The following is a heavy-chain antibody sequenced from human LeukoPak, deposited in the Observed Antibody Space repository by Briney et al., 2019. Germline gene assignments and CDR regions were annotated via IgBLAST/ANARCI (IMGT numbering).Heavy chain of an antibody. Sequence: GGSLGLSCAAFGFSFSRVWMSWVRQAPGKGPEWVASIKLDGSEKYYVDSVKGRFTISRDNAKNSLYLQMNTLRAEDTAVYYCAKEGYWGQGTLVTVSS. CDR3: AKEGY. CDR1: GFSFSRVW. CDR2: IKLDGSEK. J-gene: IGHJ4*02. V-gene: IGHV3-7*01.